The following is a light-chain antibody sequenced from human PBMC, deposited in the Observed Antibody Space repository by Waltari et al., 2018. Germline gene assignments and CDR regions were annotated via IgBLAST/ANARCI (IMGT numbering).Light chain of an antibody. CDR1: SGHSTNI. CDR3: QTGGHGTWV. J-gene: IGLJ3*02. V-gene: IGLV4-69*01. Sequence: QLVLTQSPSASASLGVSVKLTCTLSSGHSTNIIAWLQQQPEKGPRYLMNVHSDGSHNKGVGIPDRFSGSSSGAERYLTISSLQSEDEADYYCQTGGHGTWVFGGGTRLTVL. CDR2: VHSDGSH.